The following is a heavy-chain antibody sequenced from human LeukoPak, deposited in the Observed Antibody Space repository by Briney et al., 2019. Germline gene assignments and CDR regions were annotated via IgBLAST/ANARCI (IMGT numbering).Heavy chain of an antibody. Sequence: GGSLRLSCAASGFTFSSYSMNWVRQAPGKGLEWVSSISSSSYIYYADSVKGRFTISRDNVKNSLYLQMNSLRAEDTAVYYCARDVFRISGGMDVWGQGTTVTVSS. CDR2: ISSSSYI. CDR1: GFTFSSYS. D-gene: IGHD2-21*01. CDR3: ARDVFRISGGMDV. V-gene: IGHV3-21*01. J-gene: IGHJ6*02.